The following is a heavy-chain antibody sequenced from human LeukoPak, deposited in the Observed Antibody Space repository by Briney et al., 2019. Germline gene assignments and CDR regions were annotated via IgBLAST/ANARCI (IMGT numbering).Heavy chain of an antibody. V-gene: IGHV3-74*01. D-gene: IGHD6-13*01. J-gene: IGHJ4*02. CDR1: GFTFSSYW. CDR2: VNNDGSTT. CDR3: LAAAGTIG. Sequence: PGGSLRLSCADSGFTFSSYWMHWVRQAPGKGLVWVSRVNNDGSTTNYADSVKGRFTISRDNTKNTLYLQMNSLRAEDTAVYFCLAAAGTIGWGQGTLVTVSS.